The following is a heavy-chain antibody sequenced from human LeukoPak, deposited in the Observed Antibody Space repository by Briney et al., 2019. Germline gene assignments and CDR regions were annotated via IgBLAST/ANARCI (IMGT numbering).Heavy chain of an antibody. Sequence: PSETLSLTCTVSGGSISSYYWSWIRQPPGKGLEWIGSIYYSGSTYYNPSLKSRVTISVDTSKNQFSLKLSSVTAADTAVYYCARMGELLGLVSDYWGQGTLVTVSS. CDR3: ARMGELLGLVSDY. D-gene: IGHD1-26*01. V-gene: IGHV4-39*01. CDR1: GGSISSYY. CDR2: IYYSGST. J-gene: IGHJ4*02.